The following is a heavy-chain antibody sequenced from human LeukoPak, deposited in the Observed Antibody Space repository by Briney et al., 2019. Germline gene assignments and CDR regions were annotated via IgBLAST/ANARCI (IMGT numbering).Heavy chain of an antibody. CDR1: GFTFSSYW. Sequence: GGALRLSCAASGFTFSSYWMSWVRQAPGKGLEWGANIKQDGREKYYVDSVKGRFTISRDNAKNSLYLQTNSLRAEDTVVYYCARGDSSSWFYFDYWGQGTLVTVSS. CDR2: IKQDGREK. J-gene: IGHJ4*02. V-gene: IGHV3-7*01. CDR3: ARGDSSSWFYFDY. D-gene: IGHD6-13*01.